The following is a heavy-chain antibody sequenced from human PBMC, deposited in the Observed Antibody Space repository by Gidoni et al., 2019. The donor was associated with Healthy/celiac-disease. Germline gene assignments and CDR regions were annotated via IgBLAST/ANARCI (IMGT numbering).Heavy chain of an antibody. CDR1: GSTFSSYA. J-gene: IGHJ4*02. V-gene: IGHV3-23*01. D-gene: IGHD3-10*01. CDR2: ISGSGGST. Sequence: VQLLESGGGLVQPGGSLRLSCAAPGSTFSSYAMSWVRQAPGKGLEWVAAISGSGGSTYYANSVKGRFTISRDNSKNTLYLQMNSLRAEDTAVYYCAKGIFYGSGSYLDWGQGTLVTVSS. CDR3: AKGIFYGSGSYLD.